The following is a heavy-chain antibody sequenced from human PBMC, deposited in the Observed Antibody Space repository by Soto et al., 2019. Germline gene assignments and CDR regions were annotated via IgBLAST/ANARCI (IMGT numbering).Heavy chain of an antibody. V-gene: IGHV1-18*01. CDR2: ISAYNGNT. CDR3: ARSSAIFGVVPWFDT. J-gene: IGHJ5*02. Sequence: GASVKVSCKASGYTFTSYGISWVRQAPGQGLEWMGWISAYNGNTNYAQKLQGRVTMTTDTSTSTAYMELRSLRSDDTAVYYCARSSAIFGVVPWFDTWGQGTLVTLSS. CDR1: GYTFTSYG. D-gene: IGHD3-3*01.